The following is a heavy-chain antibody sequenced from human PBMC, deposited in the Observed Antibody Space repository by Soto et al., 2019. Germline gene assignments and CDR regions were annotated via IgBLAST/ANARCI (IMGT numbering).Heavy chain of an antibody. Sequence: SVTLSLTCTVSGGYIISGGYYCSWNRQHPGKGLEWIGYIYYSGSTYYNPSLKSRVTISVDTSKNQFSLKLSSVTAADTAVYYCARGCGGDCYSISGFDYWGQGTLVTVSS. CDR3: ARGCGGDCYSISGFDY. D-gene: IGHD2-21*01. CDR2: IYYSGST. V-gene: IGHV4-31*03. J-gene: IGHJ4*02. CDR1: GGYIISGGYY.